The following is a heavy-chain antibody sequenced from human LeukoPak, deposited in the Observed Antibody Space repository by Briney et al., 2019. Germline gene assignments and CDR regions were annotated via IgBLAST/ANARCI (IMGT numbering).Heavy chain of an antibody. J-gene: IGHJ5*02. Sequence: ASVKVSCKASGYTFTGYYMHWVRQAPGQGLEWMGRIHPNSGGTNYAQKFQGRVTMTRDTSISTAYMELSRLRSDDTAVYYCATLTPGYSSSWYPPYNWFDPWGQGTLVTVSP. CDR2: IHPNSGGT. CDR3: ATLTPGYSSSWYPPYNWFDP. V-gene: IGHV1-2*06. D-gene: IGHD6-13*01. CDR1: GYTFTGYY.